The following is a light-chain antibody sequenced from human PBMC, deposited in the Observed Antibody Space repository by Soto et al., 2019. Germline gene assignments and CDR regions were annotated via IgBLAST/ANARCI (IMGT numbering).Light chain of an antibody. CDR1: SSDVGGYNY. V-gene: IGLV2-14*01. CDR3: SSYTTSSTLV. CDR2: EVN. J-gene: IGLJ1*01. Sequence: QSALTQPASVSGSPGQSITISCTGTSSDVGGYNYVSWYQQHPGKAPKLMIFEVNTRPSGVSNRFSGSKSGNTASLTISGLQTEDEADYYCSSYTTSSTLVFGTGTKVTVL.